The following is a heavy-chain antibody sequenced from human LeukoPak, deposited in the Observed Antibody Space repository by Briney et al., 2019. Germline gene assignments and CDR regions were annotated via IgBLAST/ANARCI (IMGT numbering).Heavy chain of an antibody. V-gene: IGHV1-46*01. D-gene: IGHD5-24*01. CDR1: GYTFTSYY. CDR3: ARAKEMATIRSGLSAFDI. CDR2: INPSGGST. Sequence: ASVKVSCKASGYTFTSYYMHWVRQAPGQGLEWMGIINPSGGSTSYAQKFQGRVTMTRDMSTSTVYMELSSLRSEDTAVYYCARAKEMATIRSGLSAFDIWGQGTMVTVSS. J-gene: IGHJ3*02.